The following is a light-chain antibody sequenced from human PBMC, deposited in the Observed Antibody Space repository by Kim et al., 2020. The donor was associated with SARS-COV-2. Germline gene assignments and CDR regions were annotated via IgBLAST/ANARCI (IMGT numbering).Light chain of an antibody. V-gene: IGLV2-14*03. CDR1: SSDVVAYNF. CDR3: SSHTKSSTLV. Sequence: GQSITIYCTGTSSDVVAYNFVSWYQQYPGKAPKLMIYDVTKRPSGVSSRFSASKSANTASLTISGLQAEDEADYYCSSHTKSSTLVFGGGTKLTVL. J-gene: IGLJ3*02. CDR2: DVT.